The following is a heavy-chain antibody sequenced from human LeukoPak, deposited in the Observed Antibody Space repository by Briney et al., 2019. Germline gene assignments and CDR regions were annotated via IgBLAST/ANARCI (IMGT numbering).Heavy chain of an antibody. D-gene: IGHD3-22*01. CDR3: ARGAPRVVAFDH. J-gene: IGHJ4*02. CDR1: GFTFNTNA. Sequence: GGSLRLSCAASGFTFNTNAMTWVRQAPGKGLEWVSVISGSGVTTDYADSVKGRFTISRDDSKKTLYLQMNSLRREDTAIYYCARGAPRVVAFDHWGQGALVTVSS. V-gene: IGHV3-23*01. CDR2: ISGSGVTT.